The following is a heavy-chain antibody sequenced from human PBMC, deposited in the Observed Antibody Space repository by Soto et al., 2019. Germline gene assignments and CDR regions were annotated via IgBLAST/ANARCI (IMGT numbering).Heavy chain of an antibody. J-gene: IGHJ4*02. CDR3: VRGFGNYWALDY. CDR2: ISYDGSSK. CDR1: GFTFSNYG. Sequence: GGSLRLSCAASGFTFSNYGMYWVRQAPGKGLEWVAFISYDGSSKFYADPMKGRHTISRDNSKNTLYLQMNSLRAEDTAVYYCVRGFGNYWALDYGGRGTRVTVPS. D-gene: IGHD1-26*01. V-gene: IGHV3-30*03.